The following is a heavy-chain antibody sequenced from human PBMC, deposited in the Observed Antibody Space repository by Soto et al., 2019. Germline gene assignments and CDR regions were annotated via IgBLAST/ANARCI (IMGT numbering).Heavy chain of an antibody. Sequence: GGSLRLSCAASGFSVSSNYINWVRQAPGKGLEWLSVIYSGGDTHYADSVKGRFSVSRDNSENRVYLEMKSLRVEDTAIYYCARDLFSQYSHATSGFQKWGLGTLVTVSS. CDR1: GFSVSSNY. V-gene: IGHV3-53*05. D-gene: IGHD3-22*01. J-gene: IGHJ4*02. CDR2: IYSGGDT. CDR3: ARDLFSQYSHATSGFQK.